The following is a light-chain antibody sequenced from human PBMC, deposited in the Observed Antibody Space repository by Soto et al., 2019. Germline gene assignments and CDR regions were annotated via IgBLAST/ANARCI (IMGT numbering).Light chain of an antibody. J-gene: IGLJ1*01. Sequence: QSVLTQPPSVSGAPGQRVTISCTGSSSNIGAGYDVHWYLQLPGTAPKLLVYTNNNRPSGVPDRFSGSKSGTSASLAITGLQAEDEADYYCQSYDSRLSAYVFGTGTKATV. V-gene: IGLV1-40*01. CDR2: TNN. CDR1: SSNIGAGYD. CDR3: QSYDSRLSAYV.